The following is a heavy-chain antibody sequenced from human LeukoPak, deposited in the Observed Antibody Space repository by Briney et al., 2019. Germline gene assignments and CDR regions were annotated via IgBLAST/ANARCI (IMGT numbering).Heavy chain of an antibody. V-gene: IGHV4-61*02. D-gene: IGHD3-22*01. J-gene: IGHJ3*02. CDR2: IFTTGST. CDR1: GGSISSDTSY. CDR3: ARIKTIVVSMQDHDAFDI. Sequence: SETLSLTCTVSGGSISSDTSYWSWIRQPAGKGLEWIGRIFTTGSTDYNPSLKSRVTILVDTSRNQISLHLTSVTAADTAVYYCARIKTIVVSMQDHDAFDIWGQGTMVTVSS.